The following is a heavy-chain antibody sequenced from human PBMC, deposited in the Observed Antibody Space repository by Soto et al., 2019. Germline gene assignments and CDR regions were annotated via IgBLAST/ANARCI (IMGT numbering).Heavy chain of an antibody. Sequence: SSETLSLTCTVSGGSISSGGYYWSWIRQHPGKGLEWIGYIYYSGSTYYNPSLKSRVTISVDTSKNQFSLKLSSVTAADTAVYYCARGRAYSNYGVSWGQGXLVTVSS. CDR2: IYYSGST. CDR1: GGSISSGGYY. J-gene: IGHJ5*02. D-gene: IGHD4-4*01. V-gene: IGHV4-31*03. CDR3: ARGRAYSNYGVS.